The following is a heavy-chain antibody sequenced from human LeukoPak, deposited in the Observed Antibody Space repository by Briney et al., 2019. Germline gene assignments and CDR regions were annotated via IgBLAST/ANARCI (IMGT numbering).Heavy chain of an antibody. V-gene: IGHV3-23*01. CDR3: ATFGVIVRNDYLDY. Sequence: PGGSLRLSCVGSGTWVRQAPGKGLEWVSSITANGDATYYADSVKGRFTISRDNSKNTLYLQMSSLRAEDTAVYYCATFGVIVRNDYLDYWGRGALVAVSS. CDR2: ITANGDAT. D-gene: IGHD3-3*01. J-gene: IGHJ4*02. CDR1: G.